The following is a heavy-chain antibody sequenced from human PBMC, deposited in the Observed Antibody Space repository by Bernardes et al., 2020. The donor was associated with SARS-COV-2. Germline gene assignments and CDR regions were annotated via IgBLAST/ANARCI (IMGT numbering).Heavy chain of an antibody. CDR3: AKDGVILFHYYGLDV. CDR1: GFTFSAYA. Sequence: GGSLRLSCVASGFTFSAYAMSWVRQAPGKGLEWVAGISGSGSTTYYADSVKGRFTISRANSKNPPYLQMNSLRAEDTSIYFCAKDGVILFHYYGLDVWGPGTTVTVS. V-gene: IGHV3-23*01. J-gene: IGHJ6*02. D-gene: IGHD3-16*02. CDR2: ISGSGSTT.